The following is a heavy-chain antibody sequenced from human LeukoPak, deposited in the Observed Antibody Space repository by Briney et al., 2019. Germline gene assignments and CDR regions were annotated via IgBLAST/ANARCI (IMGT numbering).Heavy chain of an antibody. CDR2: IYYSGST. Sequence: PSETLSLTCTVSGGSISSYYWSWIRQPPGKGLEWIGYIYYSGSTNYNPALKSRVTISVDTSKNQFSLKLSSVTAADTAVYYRARDNPPEAFDIWGRGTRVLVSS. CDR1: GGSISSYY. J-gene: IGHJ3*02. V-gene: IGHV4-59*01. D-gene: IGHD1-14*01. CDR3: ARDNPPEAFDI.